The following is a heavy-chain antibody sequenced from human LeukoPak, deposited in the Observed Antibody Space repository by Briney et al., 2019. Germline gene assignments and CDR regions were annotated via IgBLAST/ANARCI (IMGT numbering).Heavy chain of an antibody. CDR3: AREGSRRLYMDV. CDR2: IFHNGTT. D-gene: IGHD2-15*01. J-gene: IGHJ6*03. V-gene: IGHV4-4*01. CDR1: GGSMTTGNW. Sequence: PGTLSLTCAVSGGSMTTGNWWTWVRQSPDKGLDWIGEIFHNGTTNYNPSLKSRVTISIDISKNQFSLRVTSLTAADSAVYFCAREGSRRLYMDVWGRGTTIVVSS.